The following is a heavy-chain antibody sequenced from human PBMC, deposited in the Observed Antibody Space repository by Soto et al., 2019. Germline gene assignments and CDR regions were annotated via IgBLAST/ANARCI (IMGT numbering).Heavy chain of an antibody. Sequence: SETLSLTCTVSGGSIISDDFYWIWIRQHPGKGLEWIGYIYYSGNTYYNPSLKSRVTISVDTSKNQFSLKLSSVTAADTAIYYCARSVFPWGQGTLVTVSS. CDR3: ARSVFP. J-gene: IGHJ5*02. CDR1: GGSIISDDFY. CDR2: IYYSGNT. V-gene: IGHV4-31*03.